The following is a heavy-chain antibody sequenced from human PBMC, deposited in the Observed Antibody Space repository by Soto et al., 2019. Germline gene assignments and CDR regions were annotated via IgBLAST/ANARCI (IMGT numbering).Heavy chain of an antibody. V-gene: IGHV3-53*01. CDR3: AGRLTPAAGLDY. Sequence: VQLVESGGGLIQPGGSLRLSCAASGFTVSNNHMTWVRQAAGKGLELVSFVHGGGSTSYADSVKGRFTISRDNAKNTLYLHIDSLRAYNKAIYYCAGRLTPAAGLDYWGRGTLVTVSA. CDR2: VHGGGST. CDR1: GFTVSNNH. J-gene: IGHJ4*02. D-gene: IGHD2-2*01.